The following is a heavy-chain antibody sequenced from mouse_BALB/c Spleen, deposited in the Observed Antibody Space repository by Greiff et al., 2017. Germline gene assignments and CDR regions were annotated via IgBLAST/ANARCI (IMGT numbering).Heavy chain of an antibody. Sequence: VMLVESGPGLVAPSQSLSITCTVSGFSLTSYGVHWVRQPPGKGLEWLGVIWAGGSTNYNSALMSRLSISKDNSKSQVFLKMNSLQTDDTAMYYCARGHYYGSSWYFDVWGAGTTVTVSS. CDR2: IWAGGST. D-gene: IGHD1-1*01. V-gene: IGHV2-9*02. CDR3: ARGHYYGSSWYFDV. J-gene: IGHJ1*01. CDR1: GFSLTSYG.